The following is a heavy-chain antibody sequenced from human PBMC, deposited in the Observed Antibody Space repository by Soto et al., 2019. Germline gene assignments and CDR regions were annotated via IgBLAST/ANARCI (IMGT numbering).Heavy chain of an antibody. CDR1: GGTFSSYT. CDR2: IIPILGIA. D-gene: IGHD3-22*01. CDR3: AREKAYYYDSSGSPPPAYFDY. Sequence: SVKVSCKASGGTFSSYTISWVRQAPGQGLEWMGRIIPILGIANYAQKFQGRVTITADKSTSTAYMELSSLRSEDTAVYYCAREKAYYYDSSGSPPPAYFDYWGQGTLVTVSS. J-gene: IGHJ4*02. V-gene: IGHV1-69*04.